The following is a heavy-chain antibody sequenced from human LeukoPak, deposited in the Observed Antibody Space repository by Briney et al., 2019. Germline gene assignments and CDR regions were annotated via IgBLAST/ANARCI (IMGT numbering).Heavy chain of an antibody. Sequence: SETLSLTCTVSGGSISSSSYYWGWIRQPPGKGLEWIGSFYYSGSTYYNPSLKSRVTISVDTSKNQFSLKLSSVTAADTAVYYCARQGHYYDSSGYYVFDYWGQEPWSPSPQ. CDR2: FYYSGST. J-gene: IGHJ4*01. D-gene: IGHD3-22*01. V-gene: IGHV4-39*01. CDR3: ARQGHYYDSSGYYVFDY. CDR1: GGSISSSSYY.